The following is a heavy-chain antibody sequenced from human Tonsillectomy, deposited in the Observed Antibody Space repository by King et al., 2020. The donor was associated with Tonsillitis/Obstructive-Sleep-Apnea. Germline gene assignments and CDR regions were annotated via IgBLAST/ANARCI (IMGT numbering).Heavy chain of an antibody. CDR3: ARGDIGVVPAAHYYYYYLDV. J-gene: IGHJ6*03. D-gene: IGHD2-2*01. CDR2: INHSGST. V-gene: IGHV4-34*01. Sequence: VQLQQWGAGLLKPSETLSLTCAVYGGSFSDYYWNWIRQPPGKGLEWIGEINHSGSTNYNPSLKSRVTISVDTSKNQFSLKLSPVTAADTAVYYCARGDIGVVPAAHYYYYYLDVWGKGTTVTVSS. CDR1: GGSFSDYY.